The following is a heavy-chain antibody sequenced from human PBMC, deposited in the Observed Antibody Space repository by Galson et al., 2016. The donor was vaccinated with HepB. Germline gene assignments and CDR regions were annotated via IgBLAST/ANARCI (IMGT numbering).Heavy chain of an antibody. Sequence: SLRLSCAASGFTFSDYFMAWIRQPPGKGLEWVSHIRYSGDPMSYADSVMGRFTISRVNSKNTLYLQMDRLRVEDTAVYYCAKDRGIGYSYGYSSEYYGMDVWGPGTTVTVSS. D-gene: IGHD5-18*01. CDR3: AKDRGIGYSYGYSSEYYGMDV. CDR2: IRYSGDPM. CDR1: GFTFSDYF. V-gene: IGHV3-11*01. J-gene: IGHJ6*02.